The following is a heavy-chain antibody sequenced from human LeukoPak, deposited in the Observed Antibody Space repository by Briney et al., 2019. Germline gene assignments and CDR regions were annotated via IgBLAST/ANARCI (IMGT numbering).Heavy chain of an antibody. CDR1: GYTLTDLS. Sequence: ASVKVSCKVSGYTLTDLSMHWVRQAPGKGLEWMGGFDPEDGETIYAQKFQGRVTMTEDTSTDTAYMELSSLRSEDTAVYYCATVYYDSSGYLSALDYWGQGTLVTVSS. J-gene: IGHJ4*02. CDR2: FDPEDGET. D-gene: IGHD3-22*01. V-gene: IGHV1-24*01. CDR3: ATVYYDSSGYLSALDY.